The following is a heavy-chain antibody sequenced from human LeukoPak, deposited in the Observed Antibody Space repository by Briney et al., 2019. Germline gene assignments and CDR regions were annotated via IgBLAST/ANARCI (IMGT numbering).Heavy chain of an antibody. V-gene: IGHV3-48*01. CDR1: GFTFSSFA. CDR3: ASGRGMN. D-gene: IGHD3-16*01. Sequence: PGGSLRLSCVASGFTFSSFAMSWVRQVPGKGPEWVSYIGPGGSPIDYADSVKGRFTISRDNAKNSLYLQMNSLRAEDTAVYYCASGRGMNWGQGTLVTVSS. CDR2: IGPGGSPI. J-gene: IGHJ4*02.